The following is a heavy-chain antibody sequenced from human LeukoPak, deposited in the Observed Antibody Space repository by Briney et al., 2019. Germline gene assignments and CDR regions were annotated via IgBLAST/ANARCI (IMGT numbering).Heavy chain of an antibody. CDR1: GGSISSYY. Sequence: SETLSLTCTVSGGSISSYYWSWIQQPPGKGLEWIGYIYYSGSTNYNPSLKSRVTISVDTSKNQFSLKLSSVTAADTAVYYCARYCSGGSCLNWFDPWGQGTLVTVSS. CDR3: ARYCSGGSCLNWFDP. CDR2: IYYSGST. J-gene: IGHJ5*02. V-gene: IGHV4-59*01. D-gene: IGHD2-15*01.